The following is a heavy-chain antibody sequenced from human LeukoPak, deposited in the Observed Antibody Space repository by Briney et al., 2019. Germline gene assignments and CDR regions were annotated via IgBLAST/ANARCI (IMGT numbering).Heavy chain of an antibody. Sequence: GGSLRLSCAASGFTFSSYGMHWVRQAPGKGLEWVAVISYDGSNKYYADSVKGRFTISRDNSKNTLYMEVNSLRAEDTAVYYCAREGGRTVAGTFDNWGQGTLVTVSS. CDR2: ISYDGSNK. J-gene: IGHJ4*02. CDR3: AREGGRTVAGTFDN. CDR1: GFTFSSYG. D-gene: IGHD6-19*01. V-gene: IGHV3-30*03.